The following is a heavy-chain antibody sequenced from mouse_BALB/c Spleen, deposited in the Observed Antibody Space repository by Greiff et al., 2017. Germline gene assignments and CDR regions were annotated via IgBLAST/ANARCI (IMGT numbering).Heavy chain of an antibody. J-gene: IGHJ1*01. CDR1: GFAFSSYD. D-gene: IGHD1-2*01. CDR2: ISSGGGST. V-gene: IGHV5-12-1*01. CDR3: ARHSLRRLDWYFDV. Sequence: EVKVEESGGGLVKPGGSLKLSCAASGFAFSSYDMSWVRQTPETRLEWVAYISSGGGSTYYPDTVKGRFTISRDNAKNTLYLQMSSLKSEDTAMYYCARHSLRRLDWYFDVWGAGTTVTVSS.